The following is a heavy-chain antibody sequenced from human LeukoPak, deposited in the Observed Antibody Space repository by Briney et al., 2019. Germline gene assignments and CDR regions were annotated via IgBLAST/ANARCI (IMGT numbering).Heavy chain of an antibody. D-gene: IGHD6-19*01. CDR3: ARGRGSSGWYFPY. CDR1: GGSISSYY. V-gene: IGHV4-59*01. Sequence: KPSETLSLTCTVSGGSISSYYWSWIRQPPGKGLEWIGYIYYSGSTNYNPSLKSRVTISVDTSKNQFSLKLSSVTAGDTAVYYCARGRGSSGWYFPYWGQGTLVTVSS. J-gene: IGHJ4*02. CDR2: IYYSGST.